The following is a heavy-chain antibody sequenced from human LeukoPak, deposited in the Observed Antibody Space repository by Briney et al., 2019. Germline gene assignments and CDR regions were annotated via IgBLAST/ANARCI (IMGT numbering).Heavy chain of an antibody. J-gene: IGHJ4*02. CDR1: GYTFTSYA. CDR2: INAGNGNT. CDR3: ASDHTRLAAREF. D-gene: IGHD6-6*01. Sequence: GASVKVSCKASGYTFTSYAMHWVRQAPGQRLEWMGWINAGNGNTKYSQEFQGRVTITRDTSASTAYMELSRLRFDDTAVYYCASDHTRLAAREFWGQGTLVTVSS. V-gene: IGHV1-3*01.